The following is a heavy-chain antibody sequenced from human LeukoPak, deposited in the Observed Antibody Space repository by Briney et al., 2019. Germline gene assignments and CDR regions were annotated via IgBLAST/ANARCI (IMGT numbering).Heavy chain of an antibody. CDR1: GYTFTGYY. D-gene: IGHD1-14*01. CDR2: INPNSGGT. Sequence: ASVKVSCKASGYTFTGYYMHWVRQAPGQGLEWMGWINPNSGGTNYAQKFQGRVTMTRDTSISTAYMELSRLRSDDTAVDYCARVLSRRGTTGGAGRPYFPIFDYWGQGTLVTVSS. CDR3: ARVLSRRGTTGGAGRPYFPIFDY. J-gene: IGHJ4*02. V-gene: IGHV1-2*02.